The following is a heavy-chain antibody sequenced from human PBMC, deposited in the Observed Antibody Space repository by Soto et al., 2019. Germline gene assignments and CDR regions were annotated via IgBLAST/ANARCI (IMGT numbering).Heavy chain of an antibody. CDR1: GGAMSSTNV. J-gene: IGHJ5*02. V-gene: IGHV4-39*01. Sequence: SETLSLTCAVFGGAMSSTNVWSRVRQPPGKGLEWIGSIYYSGSTYYNPSLKSRVTVSVDTSKNQFSLKLSSVTAADTAVYYCARHPSDFWFDPWGQGTLVTVSS. CDR2: IYYSGST. CDR3: ARHPSDFWFDP. D-gene: IGHD2-21*02.